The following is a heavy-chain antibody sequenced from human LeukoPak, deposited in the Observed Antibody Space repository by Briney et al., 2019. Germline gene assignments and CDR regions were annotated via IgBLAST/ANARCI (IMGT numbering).Heavy chain of an antibody. V-gene: IGHV3-30*03. CDR3: ARGRMYDSCWCGIDF. CDR1: EFTFSTYG. J-gene: IGHJ6*02. D-gene: IGHD6-13*01. Sequence: GGSLRLSCVASEFTFSTYGMHWVRQAPGKGLEWVAAISYDGNKKYDGDSVKGRVTISRDNSKNTLSLQMSSLRAEDTAVYYCARGRMYDSCWCGIDFWGQGTTVIVSS. CDR2: ISYDGNKK.